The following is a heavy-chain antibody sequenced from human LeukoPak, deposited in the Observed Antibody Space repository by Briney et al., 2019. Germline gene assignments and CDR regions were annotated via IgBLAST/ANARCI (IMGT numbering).Heavy chain of an antibody. V-gene: IGHV1-2*02. CDR1: GYTFTGYY. Sequence: EASVKVSCKASGYTFTGYYMHWVRQAPGQGLEWMGWINPNSGGTNYAQKFQGRVTMTRDTSISTAYMELSRLRSDDTAVYYCARGKAVVPAASTYYYYGMDVWGQGTTVTVSS. CDR2: INPNSGGT. D-gene: IGHD2-2*01. CDR3: ARGKAVVPAASTYYYYGMDV. J-gene: IGHJ6*02.